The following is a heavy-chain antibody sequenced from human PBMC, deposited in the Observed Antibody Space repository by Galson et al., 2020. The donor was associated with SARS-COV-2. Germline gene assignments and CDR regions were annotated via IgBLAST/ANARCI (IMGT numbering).Heavy chain of an antibody. CDR2: IHYTGAT. V-gene: IGHV4-31*01. D-gene: IGHD1-26*01. CDR3: ARGIVQQKRDFCPRYY. CDR1: GDYHSSGYYS. Sequence: ETPQTLSINCTVYGDYHSSGYYSWSWIRPHPEKGLEWIRYIHYTGATYYTTSHKSQLSISVDTSKNQFSLNLISVTAADTAVYYCARGIVQQKRDFCPRYYWGQGTLVTGCS. J-gene: IGHJ4*02.